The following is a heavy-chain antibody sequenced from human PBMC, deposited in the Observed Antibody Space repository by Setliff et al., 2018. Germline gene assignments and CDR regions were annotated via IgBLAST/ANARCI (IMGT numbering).Heavy chain of an antibody. Sequence: ASETLSLTCIVSGDSISGYFWSWIRQAPGKGLEWIGYIQKRGSTTTKYNPSLGSRISMSIDTSKNQFSLQLSSVSDGDTAVYYCARDQFSSGWYGPPESYFDCWCQGIQVTVSS. V-gene: IGHV4-59*01. CDR3: ARDQFSSGWYGPPESYFDC. J-gene: IGHJ4*02. D-gene: IGHD6-19*01. CDR2: IQKRGSTTT. CDR1: GDSISGYF.